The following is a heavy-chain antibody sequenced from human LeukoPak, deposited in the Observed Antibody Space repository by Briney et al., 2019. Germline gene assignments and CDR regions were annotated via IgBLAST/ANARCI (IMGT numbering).Heavy chain of an antibody. CDR1: GYTFTGYY. V-gene: IGHV1-2*02. J-gene: IGHJ6*03. Sequence: ASVKVSCKASGYTFTGYYIHWVRQAPGQGLEWMGWINPNSGGTNYAQKFQGRVTMTRDTSISTAYMELSRLRSDDTAVYYCARGFGIAAAGGDLYYYYMDVWGKGTTVTISS. CDR3: ARGFGIAAAGGDLYYYYMDV. CDR2: INPNSGGT. D-gene: IGHD6-13*01.